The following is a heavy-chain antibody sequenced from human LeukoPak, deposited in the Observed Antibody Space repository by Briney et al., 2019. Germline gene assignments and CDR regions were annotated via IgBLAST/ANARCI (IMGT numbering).Heavy chain of an antibody. V-gene: IGHV1-2*02. J-gene: IGHJ4*02. Sequence: ASVKVSCKASGYTFTGYYMHWVRRAPGQGLEWMGWINPNSGGTNYAQKLQGRVTMTRDTSISTAYMELSRLRSDDTAVYYCARAVSGSLYGDFDFWGQGTLVTVSA. CDR2: INPNSGGT. CDR3: ARAVSGSLYGDFDF. CDR1: GYTFTGYY. D-gene: IGHD1-26*01.